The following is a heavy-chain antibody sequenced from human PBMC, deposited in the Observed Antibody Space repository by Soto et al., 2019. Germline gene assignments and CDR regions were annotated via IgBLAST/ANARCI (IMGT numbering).Heavy chain of an antibody. Sequence: ASVKVSCKASGYTFTGHYIHWVRQAPGQGLEWMGWIDPNTGDTNYAQKFQGWVTMTRDTSFRTIYVELSRLRTDDTAVYYCAREGLPILGRRYGMDVWGQGTTVTVSS. J-gene: IGHJ6*02. CDR2: IDPNTGDT. CDR1: GYTFTGHY. V-gene: IGHV1-2*04. D-gene: IGHD1-26*01. CDR3: AREGLPILGRRYGMDV.